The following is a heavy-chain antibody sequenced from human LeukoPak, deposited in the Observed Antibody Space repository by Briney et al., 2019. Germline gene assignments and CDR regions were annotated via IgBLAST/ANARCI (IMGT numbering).Heavy chain of an antibody. J-gene: IGHJ4*02. CDR2: IYTSGST. V-gene: IGHV4-61*02. D-gene: IGHD2-15*01. Sequence: PSETLSLTCTVSGGSISSGSYYWSWIRQPAGKGLEWIGRIYTSGSTNYNPSLKSRVTISVDTSKNQFSLKLSSVTAADTAVYYCARVGEYGYCSGGSCFSPYDSWGQGTLVTVSS. CDR3: ARVGEYGYCSGGSCFSPYDS. CDR1: GGSISSGSYY.